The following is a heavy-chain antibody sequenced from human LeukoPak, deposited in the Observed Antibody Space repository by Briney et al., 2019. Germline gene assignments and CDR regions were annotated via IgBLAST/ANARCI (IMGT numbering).Heavy chain of an antibody. V-gene: IGHV3-15*07. CDR3: TTESRAPLRYFDWLFPRYYYGMDV. CDR2: IKSKTDGGTT. D-gene: IGHD3-9*01. Sequence: PERSLRLSCAASGFTFSNYGMHWVRQAPGKGLEWVGRIKSKTDGGTTDYAAPVKGRFTISRDDSKNTLYLQMNSLKTEDTAVYYCTTESRAPLRYFDWLFPRYYYGMDVWGQGTTVTVSS. CDR1: GFTFSNYG. J-gene: IGHJ6*02.